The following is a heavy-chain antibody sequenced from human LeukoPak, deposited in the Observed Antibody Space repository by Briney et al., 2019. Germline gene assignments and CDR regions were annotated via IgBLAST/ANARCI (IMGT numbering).Heavy chain of an antibody. CDR3: ARSPYYYGSGSYPD. V-gene: IGHV1-8*01. CDR2: MNPNSGNT. Sequence: ASVKVSCKASGYTFTSYDINWVRQATGQGLEWMGRMNPNSGNTGYAQKFQGRVTMTRNTSISTAYMELSSLRSEDTAVYYCARSPYYYGSGSYPDWGQGTLVTVSS. CDR1: GYTFTSYD. J-gene: IGHJ4*02. D-gene: IGHD3-10*01.